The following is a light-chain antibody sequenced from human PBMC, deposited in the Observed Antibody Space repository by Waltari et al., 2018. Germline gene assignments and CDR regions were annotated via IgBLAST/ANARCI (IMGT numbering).Light chain of an antibody. CDR3: AIAHSSGKYF. J-gene: IGLJ2*01. Sequence: QPLLTQPASLSASPGASVSLTCTFSADISVAGYPVHWYQQKPGSPPRYLLRYKSDSHQGQGSGVPGRFSGSKDTSANTGILRISGLQSDDEADYYCAIAHSSGKYFFGGGTRLSVL. CDR1: ADISVAGYP. CDR2: YKSDSHQ. V-gene: IGLV5-39*01.